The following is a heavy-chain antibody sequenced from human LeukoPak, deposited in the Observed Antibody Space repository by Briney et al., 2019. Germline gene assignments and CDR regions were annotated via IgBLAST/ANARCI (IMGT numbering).Heavy chain of an antibody. D-gene: IGHD1-26*01. CDR2: IKQDGSEK. CDR3: ARWVLQRGDYFDY. CDR1: GFTFTSYW. J-gene: IGHJ4*02. V-gene: IGHV3-7*01. Sequence: PGGSLRLSCAASGFTFTSYWMSWVRQAPGKGLEWVANIKQDGSEKYYVDSVKGRFTISRDNAKNSLYLQMNSLRAEDTAVYYCARWVLQRGDYFDYWGQGTLVTVSS.